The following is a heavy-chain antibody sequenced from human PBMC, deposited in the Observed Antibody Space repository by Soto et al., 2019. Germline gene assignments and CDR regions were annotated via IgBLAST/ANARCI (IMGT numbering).Heavy chain of an antibody. CDR2: IGTQHDT. V-gene: IGHV3-13*01. J-gene: IGHJ5*02. Sequence: EVQLVESGGGLVQPGGSLRLSCAASGFTFSAYDMHWVRQATGKGLEWVSAIGTQHDTYYPDSVKGRFTISRENAKNSLYLQRNSLRAGETAVYYCARQASYWHGGGGWFDPWGQGTLVTVSS. D-gene: IGHD2-8*02. CDR3: ARQASYWHGGGGWFDP. CDR1: GFTFSAYD.